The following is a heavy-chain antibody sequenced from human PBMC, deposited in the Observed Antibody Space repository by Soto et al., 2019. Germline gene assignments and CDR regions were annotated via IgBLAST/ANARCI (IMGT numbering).Heavy chain of an antibody. CDR1: GFTFSSYA. V-gene: IGHV3-23*01. CDR3: TQRTVGCYFDL. Sequence: EVQLLESGGGLVQPGGSLRLSCAASGFTFSSYAMNWVRQAPGKGLEWVSVISGSGGSTYYADAVKGRFTISRDNSKNTLYLKMNSLRADDAAVYYCTQRTVGCYFDLWGRGTLVTVSS. J-gene: IGHJ2*01. CDR2: ISGSGGST. D-gene: IGHD4-17*01.